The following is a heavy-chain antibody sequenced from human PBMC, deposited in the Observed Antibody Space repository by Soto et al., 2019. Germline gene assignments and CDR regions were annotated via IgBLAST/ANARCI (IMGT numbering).Heavy chain of an antibody. J-gene: IGHJ3*02. V-gene: IGHV4-4*02. CDR2: IYHSGST. CDR1: GGSISSSNW. CDR3: ARRPSPHNIVVVVAANHGAFDI. D-gene: IGHD2-15*01. Sequence: PSETLSLTCAVSGGSISSSNWWSWVRQPPGKGLEWIGEIYHSGSTNYNPSLKSRVTISVDKSKNQFSLKLSSVTAADTAVYYCARRPSPHNIVVVVAANHGAFDIWGQGTMVTVSS.